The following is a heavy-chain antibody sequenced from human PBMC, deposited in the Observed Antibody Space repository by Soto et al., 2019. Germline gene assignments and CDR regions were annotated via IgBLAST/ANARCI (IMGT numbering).Heavy chain of an antibody. J-gene: IGHJ4*02. CDR3: SSRVGSTSFDFDC. Sequence: QVQLVQSGAEVKKPGASVKVSCKASGYTFTSYDVNWVRLAPGQGLEWMGWMNPNSGSTDYAQKFQGRVTMTRNIAISTSYMELSSLRSEDTAVYYCSSRVGSTSFDFDCWGQGTLVTVSS. V-gene: IGHV1-8*01. D-gene: IGHD1-26*01. CDR1: GYTFTSYD. CDR2: MNPNSGST.